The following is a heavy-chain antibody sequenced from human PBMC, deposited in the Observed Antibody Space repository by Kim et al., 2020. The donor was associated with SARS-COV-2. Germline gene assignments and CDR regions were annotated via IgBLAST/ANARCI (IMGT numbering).Heavy chain of an antibody. V-gene: IGHV3-7*03. CDR2: IKQDGSEK. D-gene: IGHD3-10*01. J-gene: IGHJ3*02. CDR1: GFTFSSYW. CDR3: AREDRRITMVRGVKAAFDI. Sequence: GGSLRLSCAASGFTFSSYWMSWVRQAPGKGLEWVANIKQDGSEKYYVDSVKGRFTISRDNAKNPLYLQMNSLRAEDTAVYYCAREDRRITMVRGVKAAFDIWGQGTMVPVSS.